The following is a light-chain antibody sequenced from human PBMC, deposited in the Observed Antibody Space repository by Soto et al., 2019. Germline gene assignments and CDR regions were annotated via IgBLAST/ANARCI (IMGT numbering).Light chain of an antibody. V-gene: IGLV5-45*01. CDR1: SGLNVGSSK. CDR3: MIWHNSAWM. J-gene: IGLJ3*02. Sequence: QAVVTQPASLSASPGASASLTCTLRSGLNVGSSKISWDQQKPGSPPQYLLTYKSDSDNHQASGVPSRFSGSKDASANAGRLVISGLQSEDEADYYCMIWHNSAWMFGGGTKVIVL. CDR2: YKSDSDN.